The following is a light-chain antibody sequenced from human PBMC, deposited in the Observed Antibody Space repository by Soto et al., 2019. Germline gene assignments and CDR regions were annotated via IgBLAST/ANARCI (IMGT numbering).Light chain of an antibody. Sequence: ETVMTQSPATLSVSPGERATFSCRASQSINTNLAWFQLKPGQAPRLLIYGASTRATGIPARFSGSGSGTEFTLTISSLQSEDFAVYYCQQYNNWPPWTFGQGTKVDIK. CDR2: GAS. V-gene: IGKV3-15*01. CDR1: QSINTN. J-gene: IGKJ1*01. CDR3: QQYNNWPPWT.